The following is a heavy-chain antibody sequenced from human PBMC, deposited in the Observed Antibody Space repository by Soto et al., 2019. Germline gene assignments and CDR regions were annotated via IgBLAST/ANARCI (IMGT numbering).Heavy chain of an antibody. J-gene: IGHJ4*02. CDR2: IRAGGGPT. CDR3: VKDFRVGCDWTHD. D-gene: IGHD5-12*01. CDR1: GFTLSNYA. Sequence: EVQLLESGGDLVQPGGSLRLSWAASGFTLSNYAMSWVRQAPGKGLEWVSLIRAGGGPTNYADSVKGRFTVSRDNSNNMLFLQMSSLRADDTAVYYCVKDFRVGCDWTHDWGQGTLVTVSS. V-gene: IGHV3-23*01.